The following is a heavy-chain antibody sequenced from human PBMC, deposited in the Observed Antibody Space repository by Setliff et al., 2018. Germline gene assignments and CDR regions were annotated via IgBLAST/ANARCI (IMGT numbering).Heavy chain of an antibody. V-gene: IGHV2-70*17. Sequence: SGPTLVNPTQTLTLTCTFSGFSLSTSGMCVSWIRQPPGKALEWLGSIDWYDDKLYSTSLMTRLTISKDTSRKQVVLTMTNMDPADTATYYCARIRKGYIGFEGFDYWGQGTLVTVSS. J-gene: IGHJ4*02. CDR1: GFSLSTSGMC. CDR3: ARIRKGYIGFEGFDY. D-gene: IGHD5-12*01. CDR2: IDWYDDK.